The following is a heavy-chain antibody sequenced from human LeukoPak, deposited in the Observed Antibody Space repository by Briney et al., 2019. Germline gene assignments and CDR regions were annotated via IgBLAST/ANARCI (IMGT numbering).Heavy chain of an antibody. V-gene: IGHV3-21*03. Sequence: GGSLRLSCAASGFSFSTYSMNWVRQAPGKGLEWVSSISSSSHFIYYAASLKGRFTISRDNAKNSLFLQMNSLTAEDTAVYYCTTDPYGSPLGNWFDPWGQGTLVTVSS. CDR2: ISSSSHFI. J-gene: IGHJ5*02. D-gene: IGHD3-10*01. CDR3: TTDPYGSPLGNWFDP. CDR1: GFSFSTYS.